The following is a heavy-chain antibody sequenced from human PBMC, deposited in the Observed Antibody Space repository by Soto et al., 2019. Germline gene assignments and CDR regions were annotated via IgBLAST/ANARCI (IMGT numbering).Heavy chain of an antibody. CDR1: GFTFSGFG. V-gene: IGHV3-30*18. J-gene: IGHJ4*02. CDR2: ISYDGTNK. CDR3: AKDKSIGYRCTFEN. D-gene: IGHD3-22*01. Sequence: QVQLVESGGGVVQPGRSLRLSCAASGFTFSGFGMHWVRQAPGKGLEWVAGISYDGTNKYSADSVEGRFTISRDNSKNTLYLHMNSLRTEDTALYFCAKDKSIGYRCTFENWGQGSLVTVSS.